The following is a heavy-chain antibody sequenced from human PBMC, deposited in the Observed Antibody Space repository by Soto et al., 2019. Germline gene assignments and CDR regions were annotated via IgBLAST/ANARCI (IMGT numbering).Heavy chain of an antibody. J-gene: IGHJ6*02. Sequence: SVKVSCKASGGTFSSYAISWVRQAPGQGLEWMEGIIPIFGTANYAQKFQGRVTITADESTSTAYMELSSLRSEDTAVYYCARYPPQGSGSYYGGRACWGQGTTVPVSS. CDR1: GGTFSSYA. D-gene: IGHD3-10*01. V-gene: IGHV1-69*13. CDR2: IIPIFGTA. CDR3: ARYPPQGSGSYYGGRAC.